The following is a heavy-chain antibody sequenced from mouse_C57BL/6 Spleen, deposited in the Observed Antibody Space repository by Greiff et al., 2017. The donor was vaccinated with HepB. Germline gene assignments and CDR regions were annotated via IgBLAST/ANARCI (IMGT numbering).Heavy chain of an antibody. CDR2: IHPNSGST. CDR1: GYTFTSYW. V-gene: IGHV1-64*01. J-gene: IGHJ1*03. Sequence: QVQLKQPGAELVKPGASVKLSCKASGYTFTSYWMHWVKQRPGQGLEWIGMIHPNSGSTNYNEKFKSKATLTVDKSSSTAYMQRSSLTSEDTAVYYCARWYYGSSFHWYFDVWGTGTTVTVSS. D-gene: IGHD1-1*01. CDR3: ARWYYGSSFHWYFDV.